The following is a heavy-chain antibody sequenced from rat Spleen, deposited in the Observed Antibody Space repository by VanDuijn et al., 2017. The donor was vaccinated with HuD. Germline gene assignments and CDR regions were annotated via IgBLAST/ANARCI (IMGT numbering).Heavy chain of an antibody. CDR3: ARHRPGYNYFDY. V-gene: IGHV5-25*01. CDR1: GFTFSYHY. J-gene: IGHJ2*01. D-gene: IGHD1-4*01. CDR2: ISTGGGNT. Sequence: EVQLVESGGGLVQPGRSMKLSCTASGFTFSYHYMAWVRQAPAKGLEWVASISTGGGNTYYRDSVKGRITISRDDAINTLYLQMDSLRSEDTATYYCARHRPGYNYFDYWGQGVMVTVSS.